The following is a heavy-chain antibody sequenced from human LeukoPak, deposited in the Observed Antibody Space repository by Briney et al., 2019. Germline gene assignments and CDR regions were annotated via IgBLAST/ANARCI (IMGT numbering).Heavy chain of an antibody. J-gene: IGHJ4*02. CDR1: GGSISSYY. D-gene: IGHD3-22*01. V-gene: IGHV4-59*01. CDR3: ARGAWSSSGYDY. CDR2: IYYSGST. Sequence: PPETLSLTCTVSGGSISSYYWSWIRQPPGKGLEWIGYIYYSGSTNYNPSLKSRVSISVDTSKNQFSLKLSSVTAADTAVYYCARGAWSSSGYDYWGQGTLVTVSS.